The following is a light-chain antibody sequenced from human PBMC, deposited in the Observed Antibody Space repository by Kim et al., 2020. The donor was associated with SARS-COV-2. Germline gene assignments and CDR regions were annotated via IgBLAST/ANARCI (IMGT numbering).Light chain of an antibody. CDR2: GAS. V-gene: IGKV3-20*01. CDR3: KQYGGSPLFT. CDR1: QSVSSSY. Sequence: ESVLTQSPGTLSLSPGDRATLSCRASQSVSSSYLAWYQQKPGQSPRLLIYGASSRATGIPDRFSGSGSGTDFTLTISRLEPEDFAVYYCKQYGGSPLFTFGPGTKVDIK. J-gene: IGKJ3*01.